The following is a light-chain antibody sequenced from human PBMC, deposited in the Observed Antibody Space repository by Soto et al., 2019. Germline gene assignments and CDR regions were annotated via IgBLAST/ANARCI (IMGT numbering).Light chain of an antibody. CDR2: NVS. Sequence: QSALTQPASVSGSPGQSITISCTGTSSDVGCYNYVSWYQQHPGKAPKLMIYNVSNRPSGVSNRFSGSKSGNTASLTISGLKAEDEGHYYCSAFTSTTTVLFGGGTKLTVL. CDR3: SAFTSTTTVL. V-gene: IGLV2-14*01. CDR1: SSDVGCYNY. J-gene: IGLJ2*01.